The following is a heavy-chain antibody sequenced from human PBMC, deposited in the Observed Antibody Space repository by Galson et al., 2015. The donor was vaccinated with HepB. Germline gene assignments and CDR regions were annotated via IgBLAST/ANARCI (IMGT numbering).Heavy chain of an antibody. Sequence: ETLSLTCGVSGNSFSGYYWSWIRQSPGKGLEWIGEVNHGGTTHYNPSLKSRVSISVDMYKNQFSLKLASVTTADTAVYYCAIGEMFYDHVWRTFRHAYDGFDIWGQGTMVTISS. D-gene: IGHD3-16*02. CDR1: GNSFSGYY. V-gene: IGHV4-34*01. J-gene: IGHJ3*02. CDR3: AIGEMFYDHVWRTFRHAYDGFDI. CDR2: VNHGGTT.